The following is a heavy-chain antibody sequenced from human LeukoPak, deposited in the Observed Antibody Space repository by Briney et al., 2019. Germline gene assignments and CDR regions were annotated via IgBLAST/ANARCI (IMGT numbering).Heavy chain of an antibody. CDR1: GLTFSCYG. D-gene: IGHD3-10*01. V-gene: IGHV3-23*01. J-gene: IGHJ4*02. Sequence: GGSLRLSCAASGLTFSCYGMSWVRQAPGKGLEGVSGISGGGGITYYADSVKGRFTISRDNSENTLFLQMNSLRGEDTALYYCAKIRYSGSGSDYSVSGFDYWGQGTLVTVSS. CDR3: AKIRYSGSGSDYSVSGFDY. CDR2: ISGGGGIT.